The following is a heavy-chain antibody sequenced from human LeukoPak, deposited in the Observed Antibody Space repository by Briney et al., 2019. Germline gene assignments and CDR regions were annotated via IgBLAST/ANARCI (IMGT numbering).Heavy chain of an antibody. CDR2: ISAYNGNT. J-gene: IGHJ2*01. CDR3: ARVPDGYCSSTSCRPYWYFDL. CDR1: GYTFTSYG. D-gene: IGHD2-2*01. Sequence: ASVKVSCKASGYTFTSYGISWVRQAPGQGLEWMGWISAYNGNTNYAQKPQGRVTMTTDTSTSTAYMELRSLRSDDTAVYYCARVPDGYCSSTSCRPYWYFDLWGRGTLVTVSS. V-gene: IGHV1-18*01.